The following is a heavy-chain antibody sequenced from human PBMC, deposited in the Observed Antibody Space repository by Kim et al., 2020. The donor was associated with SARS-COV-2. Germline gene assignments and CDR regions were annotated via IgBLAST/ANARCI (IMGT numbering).Heavy chain of an antibody. J-gene: IGHJ6*02. Sequence: GGSLRLSCAASGFTFSSYSMNWVRQAPGKGLDWVSSISSSSSYIYYADSVKGRFTISRDNAKNSLYLQMNSLRAEDTAVYYCARDRMYSSSWYRSYYYYYGMDVWGQGTTVTVSS. CDR3: ARDRMYSSSWYRSYYYYYGMDV. CDR2: ISSSSSYI. D-gene: IGHD6-13*01. V-gene: IGHV3-21*01. CDR1: GFTFSSYS.